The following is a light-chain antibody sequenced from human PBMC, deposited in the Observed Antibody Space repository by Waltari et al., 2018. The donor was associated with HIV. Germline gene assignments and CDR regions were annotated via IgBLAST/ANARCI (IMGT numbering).Light chain of an antibody. CDR3: AAWDDSLNGEVV. CDR1: NSNIGSHT. V-gene: IGLV1-44*01. J-gene: IGLJ2*01. CDR2: GNT. Sequence: QSVLTQPPSASGTPGQRVTIPCSGRNSNIGSHTVNWYQQLPGTAPNLLIYGNTQRPSGVPDRFSGSKSGTSASLAISGLQSEDEADYYCAAWDDSLNGEVVFGGGTKLTVL.